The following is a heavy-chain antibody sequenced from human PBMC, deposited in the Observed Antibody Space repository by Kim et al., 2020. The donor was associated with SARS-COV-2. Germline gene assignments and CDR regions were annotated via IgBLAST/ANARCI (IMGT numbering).Heavy chain of an antibody. CDR2: IYYSGST. D-gene: IGHD6-19*01. CDR3: SRATYSIGLYGIVDY. J-gene: IGHJ4*02. Sequence: SETLSLTCTVSGGSISSYYWSWIRQPPGKGLEWIGYIYYSGSTNYNPSLKSRVTISVDTSKNQFSLKLSSVTAAAPAEYYCSRATYSIGLYGIVDYCGQG. V-gene: IGHV4-59*13. CDR1: GGSISSYY.